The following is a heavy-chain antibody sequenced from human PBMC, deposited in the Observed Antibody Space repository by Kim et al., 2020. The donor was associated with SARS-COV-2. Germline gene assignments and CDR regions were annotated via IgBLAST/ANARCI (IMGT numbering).Heavy chain of an antibody. J-gene: IGHJ6*02. CDR3: AKDLSFNYQLLSSYYYYGMDV. CDR1: GFTFGDYA. Sequence: GGSLRLSCAASGFTFGDYAMHWVRQAPGKGLEWVSGISWNSGSIGYADSVMGRFTISRDNAKNSLYLQMNSLRAEDTALYYCAKDLSFNYQLLSSYYYYGMDVWGQGTTVTVSS. D-gene: IGHD2-2*01. V-gene: IGHV3-9*01. CDR2: ISWNSGSI.